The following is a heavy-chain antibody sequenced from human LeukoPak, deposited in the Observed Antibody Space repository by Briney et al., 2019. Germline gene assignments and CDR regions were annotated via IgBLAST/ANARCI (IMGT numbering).Heavy chain of an antibody. CDR1: GFTFSSYA. V-gene: IGHV3-23*01. Sequence: GGSLRLSCAASGFTFSSYAMKWVRQAPGKGLEWVSTISGSGASTYYADSVKGRFTISRDNSQNTVYLQMNSLRAEDTAVYYCARVLRYCSGGNCYSGGLGYMDVWGKGTTVTISS. CDR3: ARVLRYCSGGNCYSGGLGYMDV. J-gene: IGHJ6*03. CDR2: ISGSGAST. D-gene: IGHD2-15*01.